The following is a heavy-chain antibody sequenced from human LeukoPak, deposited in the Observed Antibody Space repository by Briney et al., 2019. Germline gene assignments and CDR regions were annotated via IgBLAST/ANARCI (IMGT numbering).Heavy chain of an antibody. V-gene: IGHV3-7*03. CDR3: ARDPSQDYDSFDY. Sequence: GGSLRLSCAASGVTLSSYWMSWVRQAPGKGLEWVANIKQDGSEKYYVDSVKGRFTISRDNAKNSLYLQMNSLRAEDTAVYYCARDPSQDYDSFDYWGQGTLVTVSS. CDR2: IKQDGSEK. D-gene: IGHD5-12*01. J-gene: IGHJ4*02. CDR1: GVTLSSYW.